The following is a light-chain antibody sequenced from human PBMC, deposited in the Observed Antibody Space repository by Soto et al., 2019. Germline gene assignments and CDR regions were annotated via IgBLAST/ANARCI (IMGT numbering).Light chain of an antibody. Sequence: DIQMTQSPSTLSASVGDRVTITCRDSQSISSWLAWYQQKPGKAPKLLIYRASRLGNGVPSRFTGSGSSTEFTLNISSLQPDDFANYYCQQYGSSVYTFGQGTKLEIK. CDR2: RAS. CDR3: QQYGSSVYT. J-gene: IGKJ2*01. V-gene: IGKV1-5*03. CDR1: QSISSW.